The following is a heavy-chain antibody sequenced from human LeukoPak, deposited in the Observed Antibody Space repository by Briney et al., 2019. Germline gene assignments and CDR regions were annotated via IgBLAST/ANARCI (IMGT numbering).Heavy chain of an antibody. CDR3: APDEGGDYVGLDY. Sequence: GRSLRLSCAASGFTFRNYGILWVRQAPGKGLEWLALISYDGSNKYYADSVKGRFTISRDNSKNTLYLQMSSLQTEDTAVYYCAPDEGGDYVGLDYWGQGTLVTVSS. CDR1: GFTFRNYG. CDR2: ISYDGSNK. V-gene: IGHV3-30*03. J-gene: IGHJ4*02. D-gene: IGHD4-17*01.